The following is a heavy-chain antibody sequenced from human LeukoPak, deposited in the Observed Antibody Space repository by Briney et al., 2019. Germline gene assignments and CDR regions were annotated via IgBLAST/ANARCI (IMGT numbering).Heavy chain of an antibody. CDR3: AGGSRGARWFDP. Sequence: PSETLSLTCAVYGGSFSGYYWSWIRQPPGKGLEWIGEINHSGSTNYNPSLKSRVTISVDTSKNQFSLKLSSVTAADTAVYYRAGGSRGARWFDPWGQGTLVTVSS. V-gene: IGHV4-34*01. CDR1: GGSFSGYY. J-gene: IGHJ5*02. CDR2: INHSGST. D-gene: IGHD6-6*01.